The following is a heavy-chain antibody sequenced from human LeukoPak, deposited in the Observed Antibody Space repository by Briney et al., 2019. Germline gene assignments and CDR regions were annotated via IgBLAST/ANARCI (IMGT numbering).Heavy chain of an antibody. CDR1: GGTFSSYA. Sequence: GASVKASCKASGGTFSSYAISWVRQAPGQGLEWMGRIIPILGIANYAQKFQGRVTITADKSTSTAYMELSSLRSEDTAVYYCARASSVTQQLVLFLWGQGTLVTVSS. CDR2: IIPILGIA. D-gene: IGHD6-13*01. J-gene: IGHJ4*02. CDR3: ARASSVTQQLVLFL. V-gene: IGHV1-69*04.